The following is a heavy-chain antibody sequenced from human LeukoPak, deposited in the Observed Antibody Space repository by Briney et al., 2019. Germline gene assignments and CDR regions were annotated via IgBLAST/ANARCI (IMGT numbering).Heavy chain of an antibody. D-gene: IGHD3-10*01. J-gene: IGHJ4*02. Sequence: SETLSLTCTVSGGSISSYYWSWIRQPPGKGLEWIGYIYYSGSTNYNPSLKSRVTISVDTSKNQFSLKLSSVTAADTAVYYCARGSGISDYFDYWGQGTLVTVSS. V-gene: IGHV4-59*01. CDR2: IYYSGST. CDR3: ARGSGISDYFDY. CDR1: GGSISSYY.